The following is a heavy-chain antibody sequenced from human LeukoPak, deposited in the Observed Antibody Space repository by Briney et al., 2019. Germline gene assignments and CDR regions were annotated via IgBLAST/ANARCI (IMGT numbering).Heavy chain of an antibody. J-gene: IGHJ5*02. CDR3: ARWGYSYGSPFDL. CDR2: IYYSGST. Sequence: SETLSLTCTVSGGSISSYYWSWIRQPPRKGLEWIGYIYYSGSTNYNPSLKSRVTISVDTSKNQFSLKLSSVTAADTAVYYCARWGYSYGSPFDLWGQGTLVSVSS. V-gene: IGHV4-59*01. D-gene: IGHD5-18*01. CDR1: GGSISSYY.